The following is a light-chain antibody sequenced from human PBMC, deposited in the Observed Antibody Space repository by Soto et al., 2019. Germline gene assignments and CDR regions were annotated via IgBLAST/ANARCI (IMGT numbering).Light chain of an antibody. CDR1: QSVDSNC. CDR2: GAS. V-gene: IGKV3-20*01. Sequence: EIVLTQSPGTLSLSPGERATLSCRTSQSVDSNCLAWYQQKPGQAPRLLIYGASNRATVIPDRFSGSGSGTDFTLTISRLEPEDFVVYYCQQYGSSPQTFGQGTRVEVK. CDR3: QQYGSSPQT. J-gene: IGKJ1*01.